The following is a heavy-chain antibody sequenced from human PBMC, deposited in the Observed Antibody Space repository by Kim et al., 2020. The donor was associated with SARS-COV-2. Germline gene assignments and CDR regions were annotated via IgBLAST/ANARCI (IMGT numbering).Heavy chain of an antibody. D-gene: IGHD6-19*01. CDR1: GFTFSDYY. V-gene: IGHV3-11*01. Sequence: GGSLRLSCAASGFTFSDYYMSWIRQAPGKGLEWVSYISSSGSTIYYADSVKGRFTISRDNAKNSLYLQMNSLRAEDTAVYYCARLWGGWYRRNYYYYGMDVWGQGTTVTVSS. CDR3: ARLWGGWYRRNYYYYGMDV. CDR2: ISSSGSTI. J-gene: IGHJ6*02.